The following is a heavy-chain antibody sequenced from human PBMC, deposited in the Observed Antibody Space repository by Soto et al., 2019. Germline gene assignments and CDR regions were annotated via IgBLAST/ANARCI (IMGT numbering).Heavy chain of an antibody. Sequence: GESRKISCKGSGYSFTSYWISWVRQMPGKGLEWMGRIDPSDSYTNYSPSFQGHVTISADKSISTAYLQWSSLKASDTAMYYCATHRLYSGYDYHYYYGMDVWPQGTTV. CDR2: IDPSDSYT. J-gene: IGHJ6*02. CDR1: GYSFTSYW. V-gene: IGHV5-10-1*01. D-gene: IGHD5-12*01. CDR3: ATHRLYSGYDYHYYYGMDV.